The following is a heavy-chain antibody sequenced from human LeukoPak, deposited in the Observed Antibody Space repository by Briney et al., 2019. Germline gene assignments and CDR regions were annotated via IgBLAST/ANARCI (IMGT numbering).Heavy chain of an antibody. Sequence: GGPLRPSCAASGFTFSDSAIHWVRKASGKGLVWVARIRDKGYGHATAYAASVKGRFTLSRDDSKNTAYLQMNSLKTEDTALYYCTTPNEGNWFDPWGQGTLVTVSS. CDR3: TTPNEGNWFDP. D-gene: IGHD2-8*01. CDR1: GFTFSDSA. CDR2: IRDKGYGHAT. J-gene: IGHJ5*02. V-gene: IGHV3-73*01.